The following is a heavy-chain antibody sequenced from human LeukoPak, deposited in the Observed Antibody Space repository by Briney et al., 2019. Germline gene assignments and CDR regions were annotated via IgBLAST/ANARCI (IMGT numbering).Heavy chain of an antibody. CDR2: IYYGGNT. V-gene: IGHV4-39*07. D-gene: IGHD3-3*01. CDR3: ARVASGYDVFDI. J-gene: IGHJ3*02. Sequence: SETLSLTCTVSGGSISSSTYYWGWIRQPPGKGLEWIGSIYYGGNTYYNPSLKSRVTISVDTSENQFSLKLSSVTAADTAVFYCARVASGYDVFDIWGQGTMVTVSS. CDR1: GGSISSSTYY.